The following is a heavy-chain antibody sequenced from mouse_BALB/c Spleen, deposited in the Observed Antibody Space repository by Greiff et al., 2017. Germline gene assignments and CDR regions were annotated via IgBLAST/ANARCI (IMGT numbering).Heavy chain of an antibody. CDR1: GFAFSSYD. CDR2: ISSGGGST. D-gene: IGHD1-1*01. J-gene: IGHJ4*01. Sequence: EVMLVESGGGLVKPGGSLKLSCAASGFAFSSYDMSWVRQTPEKRLEWVAYISSGGGSTYYPDTVKGRFTISRDNAKNTLYLQMSSLKSEDTAMYYCARHYYGSSVDYAVDYWGQGTSVTVSS. V-gene: IGHV5-12-1*01. CDR3: ARHYYGSSVDYAVDY.